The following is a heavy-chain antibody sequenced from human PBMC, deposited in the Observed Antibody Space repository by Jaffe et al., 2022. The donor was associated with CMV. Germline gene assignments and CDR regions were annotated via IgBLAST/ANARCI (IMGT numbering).Heavy chain of an antibody. D-gene: IGHD5-12*01. V-gene: IGHV3-9*01. J-gene: IGHJ3*02. CDR2: ISWNSGSI. CDR3: AKDRSGVEMATIALAFDI. Sequence: EVQLVESGGGLVQPGRSLRLSCAASGFTFDDYAMHWVRQAPGKGLEWVSGISWNSGSIGYADSVKGRFTISRDNAKNSLYLQMNSLRAEDTALYYCAKDRSGVEMATIALAFDIWGQGTMVTVSS. CDR1: GFTFDDYA.